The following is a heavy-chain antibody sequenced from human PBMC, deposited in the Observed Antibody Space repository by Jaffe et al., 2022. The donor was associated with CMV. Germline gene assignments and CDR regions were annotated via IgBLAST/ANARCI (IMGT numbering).Heavy chain of an antibody. J-gene: IGHJ3*02. Sequence: EVQLVESGGGLVQPGGSLRLSCSASGFTFSSYAMHWVRQAPGKGLEYVSAISSNGGSTYYADSVKGRFTISRDNSKNTLYLQMSSLRAEDTAVYYCATNTYYYDSSGPGHAFDIWGQGTMVTVSS. CDR1: GFTFSSYA. CDR3: ATNTYYYDSSGPGHAFDI. D-gene: IGHD3-22*01. V-gene: IGHV3-64D*06. CDR2: ISSNGGST.